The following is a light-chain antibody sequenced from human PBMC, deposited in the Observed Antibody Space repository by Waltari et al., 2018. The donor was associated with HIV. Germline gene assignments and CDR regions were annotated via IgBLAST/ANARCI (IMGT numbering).Light chain of an antibody. CDR2: YDI. J-gene: IGLJ2*01. V-gene: IGLV3-21*04. Sequence: SYMLTQPPSVSVAPGETARITREGDNIGRRSVQWYQQKAGQAPVLVIYYDIDRPSGIPERFSGSNSDNTATLTISRVEAGDEADYYCQVWDGDSNHVVFGGGTKLTVL. CDR1: NIGRRS. CDR3: QVWDGDSNHVV.